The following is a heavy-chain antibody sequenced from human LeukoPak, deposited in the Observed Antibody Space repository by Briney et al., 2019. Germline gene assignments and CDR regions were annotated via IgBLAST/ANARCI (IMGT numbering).Heavy chain of an antibody. CDR3: ARAGHSSSLGAFDI. J-gene: IGHJ3*02. CDR1: GGSISSGGYY. D-gene: IGHD6-13*01. V-gene: IGHV4-31*03. CDR2: IYYSGST. Sequence: TLSLTCTVSGGSISSGGYYWSWIRQHPGKGLEWIGYIYYSGSTYYNPSLKSRVTISVDTSKNQFSLKLSSVTAADTAVYYCARAGHSSSLGAFDIWGQGTMVTVSS.